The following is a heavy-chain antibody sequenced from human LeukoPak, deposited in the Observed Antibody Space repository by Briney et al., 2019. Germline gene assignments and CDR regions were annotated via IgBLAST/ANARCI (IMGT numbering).Heavy chain of an antibody. V-gene: IGHV3-49*03. Sequence: GGSLRLSCTASGFTFGDYAMSWFRQAPGKGLEWVGFIRSKAYGGTTEYAASVKGRFTISRDDSKSIAYLQMNSLKTEDTAVYYCTRSYYYDSSGTAVYWGQGTLVTVSS. CDR2: IRSKAYGGTT. J-gene: IGHJ4*02. D-gene: IGHD3-22*01. CDR1: GFTFGDYA. CDR3: TRSYYYDSSGTAVY.